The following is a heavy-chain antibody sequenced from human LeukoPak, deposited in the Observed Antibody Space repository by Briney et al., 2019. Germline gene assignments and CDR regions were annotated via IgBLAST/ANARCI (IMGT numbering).Heavy chain of an antibody. Sequence: SETLSLTCAVSGGSISSSNWWSWVRQPPGKGLGWIGEIYHSGSTNYNPSLKGRVTISVDKSKNQFSLKLSSVTAADTAVYYCARDRWFDYWGQGTLVTVSS. CDR3: ARDRWFDY. V-gene: IGHV4-4*02. D-gene: IGHD4-23*01. CDR1: GGSISSSNW. J-gene: IGHJ4*02. CDR2: IYHSGST.